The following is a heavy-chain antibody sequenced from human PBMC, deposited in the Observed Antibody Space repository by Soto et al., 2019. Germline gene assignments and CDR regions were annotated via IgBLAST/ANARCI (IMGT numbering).Heavy chain of an antibody. CDR2: ISGGST. V-gene: IGHV3-23*01. J-gene: IGHJ4*02. CDR1: GFTLSSYA. CDR3: AKAGTTVY. D-gene: IGHD1-1*01. Sequence: EVQLLESGGGLVQPGGSLRLSCAASGFTLSSYAMTWVRQAPGKGLEWVSAISGGSTHYADFVRGQFTISKDNSKNTLYLQMNSLRAEDTAVYYCAKAGTTVYWGQGTLVTVSS.